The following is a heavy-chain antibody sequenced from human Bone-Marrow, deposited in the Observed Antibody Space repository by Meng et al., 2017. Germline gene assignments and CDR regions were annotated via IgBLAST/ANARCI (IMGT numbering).Heavy chain of an antibody. CDR2: MNPNSGNT. D-gene: IGHD3-9*01. J-gene: IGHJ4*02. CDR3: ARAVLTKLNFDY. Sequence: VQRVQVCAEVGRPGASVKVSCKATGYTFTSYDINWVRQGTGQGLEWMGWMNPNSGNTGYAQNFQGRVTMTRDTSISTAYMELSRLRSDDTAVYYCARAVLTKLNFDYWGQGTLVTVSS. CDR1: GYTFTSYD. V-gene: IGHV1-8*01.